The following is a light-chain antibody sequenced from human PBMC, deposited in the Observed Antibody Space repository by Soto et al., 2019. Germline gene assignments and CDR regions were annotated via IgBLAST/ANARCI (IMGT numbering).Light chain of an antibody. J-gene: IGKJ5*01. CDR2: AAS. CDR3: QQLNSYPIT. CDR1: QAISSY. Sequence: DIQLTPSPSFLSASVGDRVTITCRASQAISSYLAWFQQKPGKAPKLLIYAASTLQRGVPSRFSGSGSGTEFTLTISSLQPEDFATYYCQQLNSYPITFGQGTRLEIK. V-gene: IGKV1-9*01.